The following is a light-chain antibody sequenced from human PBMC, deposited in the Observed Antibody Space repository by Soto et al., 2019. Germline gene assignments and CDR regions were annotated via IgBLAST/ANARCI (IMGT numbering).Light chain of an antibody. Sequence: HSVLTQPSSVSGSPGQSITISCTGTGSDVGTYNRVSWYQQPPGTAPKLIIYEVRNRPSGVSNRFSGSKSGNTAYLTISGLQAEDEADYFCNSYTTRSTYVFGTGTKVTVL. CDR1: GSDVGTYNR. CDR3: NSYTTRSTYV. V-gene: IGLV2-14*01. J-gene: IGLJ1*01. CDR2: EVR.